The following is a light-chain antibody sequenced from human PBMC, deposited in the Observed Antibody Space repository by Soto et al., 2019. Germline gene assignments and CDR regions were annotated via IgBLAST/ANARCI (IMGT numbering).Light chain of an antibody. V-gene: IGKV1-6*01. Sequence: AIQMTQSPSSLSASVGDRVTITCRASQGIRSELGWYQQKPGKAPTLLIYAASTLQSGVPSRFSGSGSGTDFTLTINSLQPEDFATYYCLQDNNYPRTFGQGTKVEIK. CDR1: QGIRSE. CDR2: AAS. CDR3: LQDNNYPRT. J-gene: IGKJ1*01.